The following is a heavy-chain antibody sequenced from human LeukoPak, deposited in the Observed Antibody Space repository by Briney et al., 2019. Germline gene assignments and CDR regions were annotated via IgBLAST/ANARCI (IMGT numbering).Heavy chain of an antibody. CDR3: ATIAAGGAFDI. J-gene: IGHJ3*02. V-gene: IGHV4-39*02. Sequence: SETLSLTCTVSGGSISSSSYYWGWIRQPRGRGLEWIGSIYFSGSTYYNPSLKSRVTISVDTSKNHFSLKLSSVTAADTAMYYCATIAAGGAFDIWGQGTLVTVSS. CDR1: GGSISSSSYY. CDR2: IYFSGST. D-gene: IGHD6-13*01.